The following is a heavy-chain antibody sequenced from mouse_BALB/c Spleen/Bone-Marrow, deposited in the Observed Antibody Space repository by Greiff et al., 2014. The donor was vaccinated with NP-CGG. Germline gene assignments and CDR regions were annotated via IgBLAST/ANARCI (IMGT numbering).Heavy chain of an antibody. J-gene: IGHJ2*01. D-gene: IGHD2-2*01. Sequence: EVQLQESGPELVKPGASMKITCKASGYSFTGYTMNWVKQSHGKNLEWIGLINPYNGGTSYNQKFKGKATLTVDKSSITAYMELLSLTSEDSAVYYCARRGYGYDDYFDYWGQGTTLTVSS. CDR2: INPYNGGT. CDR3: ARRGYGYDDYFDY. CDR1: GYSFTGYT. V-gene: IGHV1-18*01.